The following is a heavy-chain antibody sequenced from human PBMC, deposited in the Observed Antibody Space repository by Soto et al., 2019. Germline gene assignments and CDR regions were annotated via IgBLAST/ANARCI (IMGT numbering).Heavy chain of an antibody. D-gene: IGHD3-16*01. CDR2: IYYSGST. V-gene: IGHV4-39*01. CDR3: ARHRQWSFGGVTYNLFDP. Sequence: LSATLSLTCTVSGVSISSSSYYWVLIRQPPGKGLEWIGSIYYSGSTYYNPSLKSRVTISVDTSKNQFSLKLSSVTAADTAVYYCARHRQWSFGGVTYNLFDPWGKGTLVTVAS. CDR1: GVSISSSSYY. J-gene: IGHJ5*02.